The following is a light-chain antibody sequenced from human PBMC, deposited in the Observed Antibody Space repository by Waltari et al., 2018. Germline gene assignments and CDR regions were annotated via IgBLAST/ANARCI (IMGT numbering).Light chain of an antibody. V-gene: IGKV2-30*02. J-gene: IGKJ1*01. CDR1: QSLVHCDGHTY. CDR3: MQGIHWPRS. CDR2: KVS. Sequence: DVVMTQSPLSLPVTLGQPASISCSSSQSLVHCDGHTYLSWFQQRPGQSPRRLIYKVSNRDSGVPDRFSVSGSGTDFTLKISRVEAEDIAIYYCMQGIHWPRSFGQGTKVEIE.